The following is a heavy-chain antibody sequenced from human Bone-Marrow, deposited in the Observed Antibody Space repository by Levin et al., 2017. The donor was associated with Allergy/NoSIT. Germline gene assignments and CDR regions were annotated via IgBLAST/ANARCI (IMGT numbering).Heavy chain of an antibody. CDR1: GFSFSSYW. CDR2: MNSDGSTS. J-gene: IGHJ3*01. D-gene: IGHD6-6*01. CDR3: TREDLSSDEAFGL. Sequence: PGGSLRLSCAASGFSFSSYWMHWVRQVPGKGLEWVSRMNSDGSTSSYVDSVKGRFTISRDNAKKTLFLQMSSLRAEDTALYYCTREDLSSDEAFGLWGQGTMVTVSS. V-gene: IGHV3-74*01.